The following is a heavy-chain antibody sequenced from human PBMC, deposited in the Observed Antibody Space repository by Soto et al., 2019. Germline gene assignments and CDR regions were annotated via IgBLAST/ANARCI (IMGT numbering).Heavy chain of an antibody. V-gene: IGHV3-33*01. CDR2: IWYDGSNK. J-gene: IGHJ4*02. CDR3: ARDSGVVQAFDY. CDR1: GFTFSSYG. D-gene: IGHD3-10*01. Sequence: GGSLRLSCAASGFTFSSYGMHWVRQAPGKGLEWVAVIWYDGSNKYYADSVKGRFIISRDNSKNTLYLQMNSLRAEDTAVYYCARDSGVVQAFDYWGQGTLVTVSS.